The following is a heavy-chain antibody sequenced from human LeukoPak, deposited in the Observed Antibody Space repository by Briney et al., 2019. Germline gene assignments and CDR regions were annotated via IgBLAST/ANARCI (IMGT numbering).Heavy chain of an antibody. D-gene: IGHD2-2*01. J-gene: IGHJ5*02. V-gene: IGHV3-21*01. CDR3: ARDYLVVPAAMWWFDP. CDR2: ISSSSNYI. CDR1: GFTFDSYS. Sequence: GGSLRLSCAAPGFTFDSYSMNWVRQAPGKGLEWVSSISSSSNYIYYADSVKGRFTISRDNAKNSLYLQMNSLRAEDTAVYYCARDYLVVPAAMWWFDPWGQGTLVTVSS.